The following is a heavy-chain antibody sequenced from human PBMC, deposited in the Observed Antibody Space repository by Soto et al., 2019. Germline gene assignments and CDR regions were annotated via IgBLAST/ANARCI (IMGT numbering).Heavy chain of an antibody. J-gene: IGHJ3*02. D-gene: IGHD1-26*01. CDR2: IIPIFGTA. V-gene: IGHV1-69*13. CDR3: ARSGGSYSGDAFDI. Sequence: ASAKVSCKACGGTFNSYAISWARQAPGQGLEWMGGIIPIFGTANYAQKFQGRVTITADESTSTAYMELSSLRSEDTAVCYCARSGGSYSGDAFDIWGQGTMVTVSS. CDR1: GGTFNSYA.